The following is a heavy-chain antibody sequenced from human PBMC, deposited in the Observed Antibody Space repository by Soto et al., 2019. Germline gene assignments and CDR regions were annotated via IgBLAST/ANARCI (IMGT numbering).Heavy chain of an antibody. CDR1: GYSFTSYW. CDR3: ARQYDFWSGYYPGNYYYYYMDV. Sequence: GESLKISCKGSGYSFTSYWIGWVRQMPGKGLEWMGIIYPGDSDTRYSPSFQGQVTISADKSISTAYLQWSSLKASDTAMYYCARQYDFWSGYYPGNYYYYYMDVWGKGTTVTVSS. J-gene: IGHJ6*03. CDR2: IYPGDSDT. V-gene: IGHV5-51*01. D-gene: IGHD3-3*01.